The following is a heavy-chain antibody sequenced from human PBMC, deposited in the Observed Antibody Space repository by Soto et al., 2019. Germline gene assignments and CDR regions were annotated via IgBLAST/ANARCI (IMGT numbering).Heavy chain of an antibody. CDR1: GGTFSGYY. CDR2: INHSGST. Sequence: WETLSLTCAVYGGTFSGYYWSWIRQPPGKGLEWIGEINHSGSTNYNPSLKSRVTISVDTSKNQFSLKLSSVTAADTAVYYCARGPPRYFDWLISFDYWGQGTLVTVPS. D-gene: IGHD3-9*01. J-gene: IGHJ4*02. V-gene: IGHV4-34*01. CDR3: ARGPPRYFDWLISFDY.